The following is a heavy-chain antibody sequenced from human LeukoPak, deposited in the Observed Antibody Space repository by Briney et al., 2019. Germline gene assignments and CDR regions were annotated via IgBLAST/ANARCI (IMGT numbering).Heavy chain of an antibody. CDR2: IKSKTDGGTT. J-gene: IGHJ4*02. Sequence: GGSLRLSCAASGFTFSSYSMNWVRQAPGKGLEWVGRIKSKTDGGTTDYAAPVKGRFTISRDDSKNTLYLQMNSLKTEDTAVYYCTTDESPTVTWYYFDYWGQGTLVTVSS. V-gene: IGHV3-15*01. D-gene: IGHD4-17*01. CDR3: TTDESPTVTWYYFDY. CDR1: GFTFSSYS.